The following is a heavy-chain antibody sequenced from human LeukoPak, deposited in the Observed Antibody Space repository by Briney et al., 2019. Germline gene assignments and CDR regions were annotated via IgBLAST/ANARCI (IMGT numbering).Heavy chain of an antibody. V-gene: IGHV4-34*01. CDR1: GGSISSYY. CDR3: ARYGDYGINFDY. J-gene: IGHJ4*02. Sequence: SETLSLTCTVSGGSISSYYWSWIRQPPGKGLEWIGEINHSGSTNYNPSLKSRVTISVDTSKNQFSLKLSSVTAADTAVYYCARYGDYGINFDYWGQGTLVTVSS. D-gene: IGHD4-17*01. CDR2: INHSGST.